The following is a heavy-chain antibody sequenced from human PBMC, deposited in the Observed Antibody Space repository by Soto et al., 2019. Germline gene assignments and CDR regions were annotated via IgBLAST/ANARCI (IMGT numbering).Heavy chain of an antibody. Sequence: QVRLQESGPGLVKPSGTLSLTCDISGGSIRSNNWWNWVRQAPGKWLEWIGEIHHSENTNYNPSLKSRVNISVGKSKTQFSLKLTSVTAADTAVYYCAKSMTTVSFDYYYYCGLDVWGQGTTVTVSS. D-gene: IGHD4-4*01. CDR3: AKSMTTVSFDYYYYCGLDV. J-gene: IGHJ6*02. CDR2: IHHSENT. V-gene: IGHV4-4*02. CDR1: GGSIRSNNW.